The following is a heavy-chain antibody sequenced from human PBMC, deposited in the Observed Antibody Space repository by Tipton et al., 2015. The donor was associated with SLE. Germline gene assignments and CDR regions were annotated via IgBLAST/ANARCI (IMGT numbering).Heavy chain of an antibody. Sequence: SLRLSCVASGFTLSYYAMHWVRQAPGKGLEWVAVISYDGSNKYYADSVKGRFTISRDNSKNTLYLQMNSLRAEDTAVYYCARGEYCGSTSCYYYYNYGMDVWGQGTTVTVSS. D-gene: IGHD2-2*01. CDR2: ISYDGSNK. J-gene: IGHJ6*02. V-gene: IGHV3-30-3*01. CDR3: ARGEYCGSTSCYYYYNYGMDV. CDR1: GFTLSYYA.